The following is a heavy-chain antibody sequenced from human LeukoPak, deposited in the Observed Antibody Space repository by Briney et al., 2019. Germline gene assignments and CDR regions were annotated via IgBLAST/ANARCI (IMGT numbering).Heavy chain of an antibody. V-gene: IGHV3-21*01. D-gene: IGHD3-16*01. CDR3: GRAFPPLRTSSAGDL. CDR2: ISGRSSHV. Sequence: NPGGSLRLSCAASGFTFSSYAMHWVRQAPGKGLEWVSAISGRSSHVYYGESVKGRFTISRDNAKNSLYLQLDSLGVEDTAVYYCGRAFPPLRTSSAGDLWGQGTLVTVSS. J-gene: IGHJ1*01. CDR1: GFTFSSYA.